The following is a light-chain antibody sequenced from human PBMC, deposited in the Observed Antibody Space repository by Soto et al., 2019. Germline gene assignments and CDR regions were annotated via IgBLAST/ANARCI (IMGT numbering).Light chain of an antibody. CDR3: QQLKKYPLS. J-gene: IGKJ4*01. Sequence: IQLTQSPSSLSASIGDRVTITCRASQDISSYLAWYRQKAGKAPELLIEAASTLQSGVPSRFSGSGSGTDFALTISSLHPEDLATYYCQQLKKYPLSFGGGTKVEIK. CDR2: AAS. CDR1: QDISSY. V-gene: IGKV1-9*01.